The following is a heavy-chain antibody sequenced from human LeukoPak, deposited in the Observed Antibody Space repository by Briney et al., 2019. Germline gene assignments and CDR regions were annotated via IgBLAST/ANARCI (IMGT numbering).Heavy chain of an antibody. CDR2: ISTYNGNT. Sequence: GASVKVSCKASRYTFSSYGISWVRQAPGQGLEWMGWISTYNGNTNYAQRLQGRVTMTTDTSTSTAYMELRSLRSDDTAVYYCAVDTGYCSSTSCYRNWFGPWGQGTLVTVSS. CDR3: AVDTGYCSSTSCYRNWFGP. V-gene: IGHV1-18*04. CDR1: RYTFSSYG. J-gene: IGHJ5*02. D-gene: IGHD2-2*01.